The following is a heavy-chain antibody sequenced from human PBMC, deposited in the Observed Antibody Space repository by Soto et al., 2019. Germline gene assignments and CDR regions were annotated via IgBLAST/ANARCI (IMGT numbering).Heavy chain of an antibody. CDR2: IIPIFGTA. D-gene: IGHD6-6*01. CDR1: GGTFSSYA. CDR3: ARTHDIIAARDYYYYGMDV. J-gene: IGHJ6*02. Sequence: GASVKVSCKASGGTFSSYAISWVRQAPGQGLEWMGGIIPIFGTANYAQEFQGRVTITADESTSTAYMELSSLRSEDTAVYYCARTHDIIAARDYYYYGMDVWGQGTTVTVSS. V-gene: IGHV1-69*13.